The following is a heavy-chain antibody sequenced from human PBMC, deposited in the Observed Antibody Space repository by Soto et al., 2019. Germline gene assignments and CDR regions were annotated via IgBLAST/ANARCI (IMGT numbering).Heavy chain of an antibody. V-gene: IGHV4-31*03. CDR1: GGSISSGGYY. CDR3: ARRGYCSGGSCYSVFDY. J-gene: IGHJ4*02. Sequence: QVQLQESGPGLVKPSQTLSLTCTVSGGSISSGGYYWSWIRQHPGKGLGWDGYIYYTGSTYYNPSLKSRVTISVATSKNQFSLKLSSVTAADTAVYYCARRGYCSGGSCYSVFDYWGQGTLVTVSS. D-gene: IGHD2-15*01. CDR2: IYYTGST.